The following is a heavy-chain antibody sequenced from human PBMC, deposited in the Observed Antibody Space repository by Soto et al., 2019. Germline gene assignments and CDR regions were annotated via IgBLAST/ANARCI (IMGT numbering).Heavy chain of an antibody. CDR2: IYTSGST. CDR1: GGSISSYY. J-gene: IGHJ6*02. CDR3: ARVGKFDYYYYYGMDV. Sequence: SETLSLTCTVSGGSISSYYWSWIRQPAGKGLEWIGRIYTSGSTNYNPSLKSRVTMSVDTSKNQFSLKLSSVTAADTAVYYCARVGKFDYYYYYGMDVWGQGTTVTVSS. V-gene: IGHV4-4*07. D-gene: IGHD3-16*01.